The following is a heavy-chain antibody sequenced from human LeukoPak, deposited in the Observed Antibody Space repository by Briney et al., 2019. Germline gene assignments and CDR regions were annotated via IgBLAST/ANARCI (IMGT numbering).Heavy chain of an antibody. CDR1: GYTLTELS. CDR3: ATTYYYDSSGTYWFDP. D-gene: IGHD3-22*01. CDR2: FDPEDGET. Sequence: ASVKVSCKVSGYTLTELSMHWVRQAPGKGLEWMGGFDPEDGETIYAQKFQGRATMTEDTSTDTAYMELSSLRSEDTAVYYCATTYYYDSSGTYWFDPWGQGTLVTVSS. J-gene: IGHJ5*02. V-gene: IGHV1-24*01.